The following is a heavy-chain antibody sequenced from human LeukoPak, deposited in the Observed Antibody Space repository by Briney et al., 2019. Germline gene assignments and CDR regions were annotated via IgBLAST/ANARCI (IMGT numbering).Heavy chain of an antibody. CDR2: ISYDGSNK. CDR3: ARIAAAGKGY. Sequence: GGSLRLSCAASGFTFSSYAMHWVRQAPGKGLEWLAVISYDGSNKYYADSVKGRFTISRDNSKNTLYLQMNSLRAEDTAVYYCARIAAAGKGYWGQGTLVTVSS. D-gene: IGHD6-13*01. V-gene: IGHV3-30-3*01. J-gene: IGHJ4*02. CDR1: GFTFSSYA.